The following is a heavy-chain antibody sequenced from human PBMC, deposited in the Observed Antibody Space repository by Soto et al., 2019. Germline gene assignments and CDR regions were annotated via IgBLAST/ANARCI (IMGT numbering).Heavy chain of an antibody. D-gene: IGHD6-13*01. CDR1: GYTFTSYG. CDR2: ISAYNGNT. CDR3: RVGPAAHVDAFDI. Sequence: GASVKVSCKASGYTFTSYGISWVRQAPGQGLEWMGWISAYNGNTNYAQKLQGRVPMPTATSTSHADLELRTPRSADPAVYSGRVGPAAHVDAFDIWGQGTMVTVSS. V-gene: IGHV1-18*04. J-gene: IGHJ3*02.